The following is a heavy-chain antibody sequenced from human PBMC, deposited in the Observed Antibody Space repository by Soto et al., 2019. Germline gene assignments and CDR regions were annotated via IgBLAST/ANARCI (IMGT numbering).Heavy chain of an antibody. V-gene: IGHV1-18*04. CDR3: ARGPPRGQPPIAARPGADNWFDP. Sequence: GALVKVSCKASGYTFTSYGISWVRQAPGQGLEWMGGISAYNGNTNYAQKLQGRVTMTTDTSTSTAYMELRSLRSDDTAVYYCARGPPRGQPPIAARPGADNWFDPWGQGTLVTVSS. CDR2: ISAYNGNT. J-gene: IGHJ5*02. D-gene: IGHD6-6*01. CDR1: GYTFTSYG.